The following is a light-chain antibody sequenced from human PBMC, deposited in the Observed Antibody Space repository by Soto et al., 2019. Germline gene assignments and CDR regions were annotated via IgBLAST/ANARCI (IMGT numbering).Light chain of an antibody. CDR2: GAS. CDR1: QSVSSN. J-gene: IGKJ1*01. Sequence: EIVMTQSPATLSVSPGERATLSCRASQSVSSNLAWYQQKPGQAPGLLIYGASTRATGIPARFSGSGSGTEFTLTISSLQSEDFAVYYCQQYNNWPWTFGRGTKVEIK. CDR3: QQYNNWPWT. V-gene: IGKV3-15*01.